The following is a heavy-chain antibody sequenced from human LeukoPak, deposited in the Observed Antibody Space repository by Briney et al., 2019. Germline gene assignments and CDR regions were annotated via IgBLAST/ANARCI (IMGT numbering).Heavy chain of an antibody. J-gene: IGHJ3*02. D-gene: IGHD6-19*01. CDR1: GGTFSSYA. CDR2: IIPIFGTA. V-gene: IGHV1-69*13. CDR3: ARDSIAVAGTVHLNI. Sequence: GASVKVSCKASGGTFSSYAISWVRQAPGQGLEWMGGIIPIFGTANYAQKFEGRVTITADESTSTAYMELSSLRSEDTAVYYCARDSIAVAGTVHLNIWGQGTMVTVSS.